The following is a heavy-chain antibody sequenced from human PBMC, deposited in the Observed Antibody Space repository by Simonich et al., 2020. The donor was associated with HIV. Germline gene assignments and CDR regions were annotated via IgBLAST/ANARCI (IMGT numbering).Heavy chain of an antibody. CDR2: INNSGST. Sequence: QVQLQQWGAGLLKPSETLSLTCAVYGGSFSGYYWSGIRQPPGKGLEWIAKINNSGSTYYNPSLKSRVTISVDTSKSQFSLKVSSVTAADTAVYYCARNGIAARPDTSEVDYWGQGTLVTVSS. CDR1: GGSFSGYY. D-gene: IGHD6-6*01. CDR3: ARNGIAARPDTSEVDY. J-gene: IGHJ4*02. V-gene: IGHV4-34*01.